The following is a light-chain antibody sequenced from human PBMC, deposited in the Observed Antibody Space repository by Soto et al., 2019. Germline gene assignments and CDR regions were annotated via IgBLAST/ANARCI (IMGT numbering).Light chain of an antibody. CDR1: SSDVGGYNS. Sequence: QSVLTQPASVSGSRGQSITISCTGTSSDVGGYNSVSWYQQYPGKAPKLMIHDVSNRPSGVSNRFSGSKSGNTASLAISGLQAEDEADYYCSSYTSSSSYVFGSGTKLTVL. CDR2: DVS. CDR3: SSYTSSSSYV. J-gene: IGLJ1*01. V-gene: IGLV2-14*01.